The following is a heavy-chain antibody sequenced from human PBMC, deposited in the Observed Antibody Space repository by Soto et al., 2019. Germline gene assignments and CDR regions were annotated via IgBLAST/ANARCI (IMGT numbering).Heavy chain of an antibody. CDR3: ASGGYNWNYGPEKRVKDYYYYGMDV. Sequence: QVQLVQSGAEVKKPGSSVKVSCKASGGTFSSYAISWVRQAPGQGLEWMGGIIPIFGTANYAQKFQGRVTITADESTSTAYMELSSLRSEDTAVYYCASGGYNWNYGPEKRVKDYYYYGMDVWGQGTTVTVSS. CDR2: IIPIFGTA. CDR1: GGTFSSYA. D-gene: IGHD1-7*01. V-gene: IGHV1-69*01. J-gene: IGHJ6*02.